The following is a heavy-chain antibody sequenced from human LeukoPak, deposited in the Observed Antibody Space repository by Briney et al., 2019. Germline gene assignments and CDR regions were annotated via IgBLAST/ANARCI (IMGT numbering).Heavy chain of an antibody. D-gene: IGHD5-12*01. V-gene: IGHV1-2*02. CDR2: MYFNSGAT. CDR3: AREGSSASGQDWYAFDI. CDR1: GFTFRDYY. Sequence: GASVKVSCKASGFTFRDYYVQWVRQVPGQGLEWVGWMYFNSGATRYAPKFQGRVTLTGDTSINTVYMELVSLGSDDTAMYYCAREGSSASGQDWYAFDIWGQETMVTVSS. J-gene: IGHJ3*02.